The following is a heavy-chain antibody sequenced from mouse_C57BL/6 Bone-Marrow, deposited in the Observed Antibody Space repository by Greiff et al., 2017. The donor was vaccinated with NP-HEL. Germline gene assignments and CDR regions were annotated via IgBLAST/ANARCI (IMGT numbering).Heavy chain of an antibody. J-gene: IGHJ1*03. Sequence: QVQLQQPGAELVRPGTSVKLSCKASGYTFTSYWMHWVKQRPGQGLEWIGVIDPSDSYTNYNQKFMGKATLTVDTSSSTAYMQLSSLTSEDSAVYYCASYGSSFYWYFDVWGTGTTVTVSS. V-gene: IGHV1-59*01. CDR2: IDPSDSYT. CDR1: GYTFTSYW. D-gene: IGHD1-1*01. CDR3: ASYGSSFYWYFDV.